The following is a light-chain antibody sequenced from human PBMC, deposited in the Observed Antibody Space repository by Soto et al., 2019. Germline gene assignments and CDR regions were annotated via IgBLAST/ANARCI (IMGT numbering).Light chain of an antibody. Sequence: DIVMTQSPDSLAVSLGERATINCKSSQNILYGPNNKNYLAWYQKKPGQPTKLLIYWASARESGVPDRFSGSGSGTDFTLPISSLQAEDVAVYFCHQSYDTPRTLGQGTKVEIK. J-gene: IGKJ1*01. CDR1: QNILYGPNNKNY. CDR2: WAS. CDR3: HQSYDTPRT. V-gene: IGKV4-1*01.